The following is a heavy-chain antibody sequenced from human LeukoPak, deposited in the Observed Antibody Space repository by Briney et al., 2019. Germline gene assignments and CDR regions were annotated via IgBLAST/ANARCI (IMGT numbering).Heavy chain of an antibody. J-gene: IGHJ4*02. Sequence: ASVKVSCKASGYTITNNYMHWVRQAPGQGLEWMGVINPSGTGTSYAQKFQGRITMSRDTSTSTVYMELSSLTSDDTAIYYCARDVFLGAVAGRRADYWGQGTLVTVSS. V-gene: IGHV1-46*01. CDR3: ARDVFLGAVAGRRADY. CDR2: INPSGTGT. D-gene: IGHD6-19*01. CDR1: GYTITNNY.